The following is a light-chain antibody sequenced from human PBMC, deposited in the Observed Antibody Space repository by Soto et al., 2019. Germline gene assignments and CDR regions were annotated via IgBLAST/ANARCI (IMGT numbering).Light chain of an antibody. Sequence: DIQMTQSPSSLSASVGDRVTITCRASQSISSYLNWYQQKPGKAPKLLIYAASSLQSGVPSRFSGSVSGTDFTLTICSLQPEDFATYYCQQSCSTPRTFGQGTKVDIK. CDR2: AAS. J-gene: IGKJ1*01. CDR3: QQSCSTPRT. V-gene: IGKV1-39*01. CDR1: QSISSY.